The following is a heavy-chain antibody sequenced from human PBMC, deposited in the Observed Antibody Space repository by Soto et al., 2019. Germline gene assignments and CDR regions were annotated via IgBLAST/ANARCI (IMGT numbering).Heavy chain of an antibody. Sequence: QMYLVESGGGVVQPATPLRLSCVASGFSFSDSGMHWVRQAPGKGLEWVAVISYAGFGMYYSDSVKGRFTISRDNSKNMLYLQMRGLTTEVPAVYYCVKDRRAYYYGSGSDLWGQGTLVTVSS. CDR1: GFSFSDSG. D-gene: IGHD3-10*01. CDR3: VKDRRAYYYGSGSDL. CDR2: ISYAGFGM. J-gene: IGHJ5*02. V-gene: IGHV3-30*18.